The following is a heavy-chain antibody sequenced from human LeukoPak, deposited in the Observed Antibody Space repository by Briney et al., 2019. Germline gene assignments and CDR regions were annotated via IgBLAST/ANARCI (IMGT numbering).Heavy chain of an antibody. Sequence: GGSLRLSCAASGFTFSSYAMSWVRQAPGMGLEWVSGIRDNGGKTYYADSVKGRFAISRDNSKNTLFLQMDSLRADDTAVYYCASTASYCGSDCYSYLDYWGQGILVTVFS. J-gene: IGHJ4*02. CDR3: ASTASYCGSDCYSYLDY. V-gene: IGHV3-23*01. CDR2: IRDNGGKT. D-gene: IGHD2-21*02. CDR1: GFTFSSYA.